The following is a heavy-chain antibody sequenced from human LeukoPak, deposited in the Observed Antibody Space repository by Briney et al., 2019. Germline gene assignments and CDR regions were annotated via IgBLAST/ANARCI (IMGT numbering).Heavy chain of an antibody. CDR1: GCTFSSYT. D-gene: IGHD3-22*01. V-gene: IGHV1-69*02. J-gene: IGHJ4*02. CDR3: ARGREYYDSSGLIDY. CDR2: IIPILGIA. Sequence: GASVKVSCKASGCTFSSYTISWVRQAPGQGLEWMGRIIPILGIANYAQKFQGRVTITADKSTSTAYMELSSLRSEDTAVYYCARGREYYDSSGLIDYWGQGTLVTVSS.